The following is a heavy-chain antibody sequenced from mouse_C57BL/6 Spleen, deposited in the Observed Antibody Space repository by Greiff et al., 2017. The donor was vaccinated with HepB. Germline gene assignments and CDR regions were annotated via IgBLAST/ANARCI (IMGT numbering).Heavy chain of an antibody. CDR2: ISNLAYSI. CDR3: ARLDGNFYYFDY. Sequence: EVQVVESGGGLVQPGGSLKLSCAASGFTFSDYGMAWVRQAPRKGPEWVAFISNLAYSIYYADTVTGRFTISRENAKNTLYLDMSSLRSEDTAMYYCARLDGNFYYFDYWGQGTTLTVSS. J-gene: IGHJ2*01. V-gene: IGHV5-15*01. D-gene: IGHD2-1*01. CDR1: GFTFSDYG.